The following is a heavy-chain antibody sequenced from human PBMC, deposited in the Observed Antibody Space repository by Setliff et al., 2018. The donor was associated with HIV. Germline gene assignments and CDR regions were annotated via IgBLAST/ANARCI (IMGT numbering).Heavy chain of an antibody. CDR2: ININEDT. D-gene: IGHD3-22*01. J-gene: IGHJ3*02. V-gene: IGHV4-4*07. Sequence: SETLSLTCTVSGDSMNDYYWTRIRQPAGKALEWIGRININEDTYFKPSLRSRVSMSIDTSKNQFSLNLTSMTAADTAVYFCVRHGYYYDFIDIWGQGTVVTVSS. CDR1: GDSMNDYY. CDR3: VRHGYYYDFIDI.